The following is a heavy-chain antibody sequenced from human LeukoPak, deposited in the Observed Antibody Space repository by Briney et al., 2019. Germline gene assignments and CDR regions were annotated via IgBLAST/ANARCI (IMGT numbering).Heavy chain of an antibody. J-gene: IGHJ4*02. CDR3: ERRLLWFGEFLGY. CDR2: IYSGGST. D-gene: IGHD3-10*01. Sequence: PGGSLRLSCAASGFTVSSNYMSWVRQAPGKGLEWVSVIYSGGSTYYADSVKGRFTISRDNSKNTLYLQMNSLRAEDTAVYYCERRLLWFGEFLGYWGQGTLVTVSS. V-gene: IGHV3-66*01. CDR1: GFTVSSNY.